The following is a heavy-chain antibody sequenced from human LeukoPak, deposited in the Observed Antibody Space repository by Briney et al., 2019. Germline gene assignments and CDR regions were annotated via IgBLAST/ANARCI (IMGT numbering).Heavy chain of an antibody. CDR3: ARVFKDYYYYYMDV. CDR1: GGSFSGYY. Sequence: PSETLSLTCAVYGGSFSGYYWSWIRQPAGKGLEWIGRIYTSGSTNYNPSLKSRVTISVDTSKNQFSLKLSSVTAADTAVYYCARVFKDYYYYYMDVWGKGPRSPSP. V-gene: IGHV4-59*10. CDR2: IYTSGST. J-gene: IGHJ6*03. D-gene: IGHD1-14*01.